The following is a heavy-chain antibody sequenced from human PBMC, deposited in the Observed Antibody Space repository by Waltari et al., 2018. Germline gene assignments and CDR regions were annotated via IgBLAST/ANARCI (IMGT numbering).Heavy chain of an antibody. Sequence: QVQLVQSGAEVKKPGASVKVSCKASGSTFTGSYMHWVRQAPGQGLEWMGRINPNSGGTNYAQKFQGRVTMTRDTSISTAYMELSRLRSDDTAVYYCARAHINWNYGRFGYWGQGTLVTVSS. V-gene: IGHV1-2*06. CDR3: ARAHINWNYGRFGY. D-gene: IGHD1-7*01. J-gene: IGHJ4*02. CDR2: INPNSGGT. CDR1: GSTFTGSY.